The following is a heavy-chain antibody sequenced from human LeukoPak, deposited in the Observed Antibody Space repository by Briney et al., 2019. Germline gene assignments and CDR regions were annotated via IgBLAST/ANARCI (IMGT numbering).Heavy chain of an antibody. CDR3: ARDPGVRWLVGFDY. Sequence: GGSLRLSCAASGFTFNSYGMHWVRQAPGKGLEWVAVIWYDGSNKYYADSVKGRFTISRDNSENTLYLQMDSLRAEDTAVYYCARDPGVRWLVGFDYWGQGTPVTVSS. D-gene: IGHD6-19*01. CDR1: GFTFNSYG. J-gene: IGHJ4*02. V-gene: IGHV3-33*08. CDR2: IWYDGSNK.